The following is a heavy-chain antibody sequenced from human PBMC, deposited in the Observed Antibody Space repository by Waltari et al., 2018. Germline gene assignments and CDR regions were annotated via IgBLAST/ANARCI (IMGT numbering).Heavy chain of an antibody. V-gene: IGHV4-34*01. CDR1: GGSFSGYY. Sequence: VQLQQWGAGLLKPSETLSLTCAVYGGSFSGYYWSWIRQPPGKGLEWIGEINHSGSTNYNPSLKSRVTISVDTSKNQFSLKLSSVTAADTAVYYCARGKQLWFPYYYGMDVWGQGTTVTVSS. D-gene: IGHD5-18*01. CDR3: ARGKQLWFPYYYGMDV. CDR2: INHSGST. J-gene: IGHJ6*02.